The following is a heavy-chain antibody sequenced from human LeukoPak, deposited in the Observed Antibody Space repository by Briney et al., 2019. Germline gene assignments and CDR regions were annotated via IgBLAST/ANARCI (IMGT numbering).Heavy chain of an antibody. CDR2: IIPIFGTA. D-gene: IGHD3-3*01. J-gene: IGHJ5*02. V-gene: IGHV1-69*05. CDR3: ARGDFWSGYYGGFDP. Sequence: SVKVSCKASGGTFSSYAISWVRQAPGQRLEWMGGIIPIFGTANYAQKFQGRVTITTDESTSTAYMGLSSLRSEDTAVYYCARGDFWSGYYGGFDPCGQGTLVTVSS. CDR1: GGTFSSYA.